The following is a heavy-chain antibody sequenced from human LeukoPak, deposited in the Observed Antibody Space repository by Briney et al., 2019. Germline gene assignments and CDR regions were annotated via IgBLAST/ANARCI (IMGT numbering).Heavy chain of an antibody. CDR2: IYYSGST. CDR3: ARVAGGLTGYYPYYFDY. Sequence: PSETLSLTCTVSGGSISSGDYYWSWIRQPPGKGLEWIGYIYYSGSTSYNPSLKSRVTILVDTSKNQFSLKLSSMTAADTAVYYCARVAGGLTGYYPYYFDYWGQGTLVTVSS. CDR1: GGSISSGDYY. D-gene: IGHD3-9*01. V-gene: IGHV4-30-4*08. J-gene: IGHJ4*02.